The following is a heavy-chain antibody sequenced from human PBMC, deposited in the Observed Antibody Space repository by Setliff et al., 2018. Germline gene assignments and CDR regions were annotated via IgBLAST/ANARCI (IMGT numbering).Heavy chain of an antibody. D-gene: IGHD3-3*01. J-gene: IGHJ3*02. Sequence: SVKVSCKASGGTFSIYTISWVRQAPGQGLEWMGRIIPIFGTANYAQKFQGRVTITADKSTSTAYMKLSSLRSEDTAVYYCAISTIFGVVSPTPDAFDIWGQGTMVTVSS. CDR2: IIPIFGTA. CDR3: AISTIFGVVSPTPDAFDI. V-gene: IGHV1-69*08. CDR1: GGTFSIYT.